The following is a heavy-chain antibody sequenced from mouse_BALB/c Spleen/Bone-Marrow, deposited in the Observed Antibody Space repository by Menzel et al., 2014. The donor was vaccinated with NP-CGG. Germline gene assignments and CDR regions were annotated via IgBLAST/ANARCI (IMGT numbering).Heavy chain of an antibody. CDR3: ARHAYYDQTEVSFVY. CDR1: GFTFSNYG. J-gene: IGHJ3*01. D-gene: IGHD2-4*01. Sequence: EVKVEESGGGLVKSGGSLKLSCAASGFTFSNYGMSWVRQTPEKRLEWVATISGGGSYTFYSDSVKGRFTISRDNAKNNLYLQLSSLRSEDTALYYCARHAYYDQTEVSFVYWGQGTPVTVSA. V-gene: IGHV5-9-2*01. CDR2: ISGGGSYT.